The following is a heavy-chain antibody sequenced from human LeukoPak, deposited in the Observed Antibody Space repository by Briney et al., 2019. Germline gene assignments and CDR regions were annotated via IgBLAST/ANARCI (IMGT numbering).Heavy chain of an antibody. V-gene: IGHV4-59*01. D-gene: IGHD6-13*01. CDR1: GGSISSYY. CDR2: IYYSGST. J-gene: IGHJ4*02. Sequence: PSETLSLTCTVSGGSISSYYWSWIRQPPGKGLEWIGYIYYSGSTNYNPSLKSRVTISVDTSKNQFSLKLSSVTAADTAVYYCARASGYSSSWYGGVGRFHFDYWGQGTLVTVSS. CDR3: ARASGYSSSWYGGVGRFHFDY.